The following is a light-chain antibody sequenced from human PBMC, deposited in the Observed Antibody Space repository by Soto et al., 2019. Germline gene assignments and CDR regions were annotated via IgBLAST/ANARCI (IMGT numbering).Light chain of an antibody. V-gene: IGLV1-44*01. CDR2: NND. CDR3: SSYTVTNTRI. Sequence: QSVLTQPPSASGTPGQRVTISCSGSSSNIGSNPVTWYQQLPGTAPKLLIYNNDKRPSGVPDRFSGSKSGTSASLAISGLQSEDEADYYCSSYTVTNTRIFGGGTKLTVL. CDR1: SSNIGSNP. J-gene: IGLJ2*01.